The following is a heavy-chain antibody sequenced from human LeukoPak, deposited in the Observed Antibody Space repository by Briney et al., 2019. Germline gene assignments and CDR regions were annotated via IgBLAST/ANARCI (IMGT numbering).Heavy chain of an antibody. Sequence: SETLSLACAVYGGSFSAYYWSWIRQPPGKGLEWIGEINHSGSTNYNPSLKSRVTISLDTSKNQFSLKLSSVTAADTAVYYCARGGYCGGDCYENDAFDIWGQGTMVTVSS. V-gene: IGHV4-34*01. CDR3: ARGGYCGGDCYENDAFDI. J-gene: IGHJ3*02. D-gene: IGHD2-21*02. CDR1: GGSFSAYY. CDR2: INHSGST.